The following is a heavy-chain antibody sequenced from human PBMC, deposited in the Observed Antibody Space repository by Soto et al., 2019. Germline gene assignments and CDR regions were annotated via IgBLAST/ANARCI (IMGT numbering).Heavy chain of an antibody. CDR1: GYNFAGYW. Sequence: PGESLKISCKGSGYNFAGYWIAWVRQMPGKGLELMGIIYPSDSDTRYRPSFQGQVTISADKSISSAYLQWSSLRASDTAMYYCARGGVATRTFDYWGHGTQVTVSS. CDR3: ARGGVATRTFDY. V-gene: IGHV5-51*01. J-gene: IGHJ4*01. D-gene: IGHD1-1*01. CDR2: IYPSDSDT.